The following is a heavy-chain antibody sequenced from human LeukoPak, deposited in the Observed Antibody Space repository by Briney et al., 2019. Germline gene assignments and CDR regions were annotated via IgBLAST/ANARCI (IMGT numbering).Heavy chain of an antibody. CDR3: AKDLRYSYGYGIDY. V-gene: IGHV3-23*01. Sequence: HTGGSLRLSCAASGFTFSSYAMSWVRQAPGKGLEWVSAISGSGGSTYYADSVKGRFTISRDNSKNTLYLQMNSLRAEDTAVYYCAKDLRYSYGYGIDYWGQGTLVTVSS. D-gene: IGHD5-18*01. CDR2: ISGSGGST. J-gene: IGHJ4*02. CDR1: GFTFSSYA.